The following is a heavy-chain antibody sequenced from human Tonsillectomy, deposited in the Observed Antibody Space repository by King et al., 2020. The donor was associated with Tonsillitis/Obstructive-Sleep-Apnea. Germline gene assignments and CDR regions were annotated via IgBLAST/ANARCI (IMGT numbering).Heavy chain of an antibody. J-gene: IGHJ4*02. CDR1: GFTFNSFC. CDR2: IWYVGSKK. D-gene: IGHD3-3*01. CDR3: ARESASFFVDY. Sequence: QLVQSGGGVVQPGGSLRIPCAAAGFTFNSFCVPWGRPAPGQGVGWGAGIWYVGSKKYYADSLKGRFTISRDNSKNTLYLQMNSLRAEDTAVYYCARESASFFVDYWGQGTLVTVSS. V-gene: IGHV3-33*01.